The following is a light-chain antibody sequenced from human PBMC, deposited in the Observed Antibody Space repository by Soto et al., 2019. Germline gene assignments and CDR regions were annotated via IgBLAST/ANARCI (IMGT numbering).Light chain of an antibody. J-gene: IGKJ4*01. CDR1: QSVFYTFNSKNY. CDR2: WAS. CDR3: QQFYYTPLT. Sequence: DIVMTQSPDSLAVSLGERAIISCRSSQSVFYTFNSKNYLAWYQQKPGQPPKLLIYWASTRESGVPDRFSGGGSGIDFTLTISSLQAEDVAVYYCQQFYYTPLTFGGGTKVEIK. V-gene: IGKV4-1*01.